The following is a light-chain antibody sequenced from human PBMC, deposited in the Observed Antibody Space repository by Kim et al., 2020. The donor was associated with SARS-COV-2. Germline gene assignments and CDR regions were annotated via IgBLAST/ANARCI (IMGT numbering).Light chain of an antibody. Sequence: GKTLAISCTRSSGSIASSYVQWYQQRPGSSPTTVIYENNQRPSGVPDLFSGSIDSSSNSASLTISGLKTDDEADYYCQSYDASNRVFGGGTQLTVL. V-gene: IGLV6-57*01. CDR2: ENN. CDR3: QSYDASNRV. CDR1: SGSIASSY. J-gene: IGLJ3*02.